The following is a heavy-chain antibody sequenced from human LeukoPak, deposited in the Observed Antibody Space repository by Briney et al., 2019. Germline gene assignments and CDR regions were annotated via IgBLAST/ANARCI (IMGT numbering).Heavy chain of an antibody. D-gene: IGHD3-22*01. V-gene: IGHV3-30-3*01. CDR1: GFTFASYA. CDR2: ISSDGTTE. Sequence: PGRSLRLSCAGSGFTFASYAVHGVRQAPGKRLEWVAFISSDGTTEHYRDSVKGRFTLSRDNSKNTVSLQMNSLGTEDTAVYYCARDLYYDSSGYELDYWGQGTLVTVSS. J-gene: IGHJ4*02. CDR3: ARDLYYDSSGYELDY.